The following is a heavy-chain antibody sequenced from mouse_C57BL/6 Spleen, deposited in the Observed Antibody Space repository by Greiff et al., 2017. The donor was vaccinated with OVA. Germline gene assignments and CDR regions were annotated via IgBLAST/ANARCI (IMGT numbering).Heavy chain of an antibody. CDR1: GYTFTSYW. CDR2: IDPSDSET. J-gene: IGHJ3*01. D-gene: IGHD1-1*01. CDR3: ARPYGSSWFAY. V-gene: IGHV1-52*01. Sequence: QVQLQQPGAELVRPGSSVKLSCKASGYTFTSYWMHWVKQRPIQGLEWIGNIDPSDSETHYNQKFKDKATLTVDKSSSTAYMQLSSLTSEDSAVYYCARPYGSSWFAYWGQGTLDTVSA.